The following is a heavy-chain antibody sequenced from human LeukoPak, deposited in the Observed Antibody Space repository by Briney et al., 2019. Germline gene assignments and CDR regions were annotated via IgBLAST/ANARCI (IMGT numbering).Heavy chain of an antibody. J-gene: IGHJ2*01. Sequence: PSETLSLTCTVSGGSISSYYWSWIRQPPGKGLEWIGYIYYSGSTNYNPSLKSRVTISVDTSKNQFSLKLSSVTAADTAVYYCARVGYCSHGSCLRLDWYFDLWGRGNLVTVSS. D-gene: IGHD2-15*01. V-gene: IGHV4-59*01. CDR1: GGSISSYY. CDR2: IYYSGST. CDR3: ARVGYCSHGSCLRLDWYFDL.